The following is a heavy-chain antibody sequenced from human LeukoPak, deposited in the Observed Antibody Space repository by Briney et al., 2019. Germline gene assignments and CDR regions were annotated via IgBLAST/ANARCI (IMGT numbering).Heavy chain of an antibody. V-gene: IGHV3-48*01. CDR2: ISSSSSTV. CDR1: GFTFSSYS. D-gene: IGHD2-2*01. J-gene: IGHJ3*02. Sequence: GGSLRLSCAASGFTFSSYSMNWVRQAPGKGLEWVSYISSSSSTVYYADSVKGRFTISRDKAKNSLYLQVNSLRAEDTAVYYCARGGYCSSTTCYLSDAFDIWGQGTMVTVSS. CDR3: ARGGYCSSTTCYLSDAFDI.